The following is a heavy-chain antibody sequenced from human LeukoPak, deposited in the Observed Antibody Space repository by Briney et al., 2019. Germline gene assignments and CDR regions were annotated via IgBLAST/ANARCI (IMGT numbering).Heavy chain of an antibody. CDR3: ARWMFYYGSGVFHYHGMDV. CDR1: GYSFTSQW. V-gene: IGHV5-51*01. J-gene: IGHJ6*02. CDR2: IYPADSDT. D-gene: IGHD3-10*01. Sequence: GESLKISCKGSGYSFTSQWIGWVRQMPGKGLEWMGIIYPADSDTKYSPSFQGQVTISADKSITTAYLQWSSLKASDTAIYYCARWMFYYGSGVFHYHGMDVWGQGTTVTVSS.